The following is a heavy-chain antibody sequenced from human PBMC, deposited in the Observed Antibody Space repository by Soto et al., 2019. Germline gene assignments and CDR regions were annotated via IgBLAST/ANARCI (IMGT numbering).Heavy chain of an antibody. J-gene: IGHJ4*02. CDR3: VGGYGWLPDY. Sequence: DVHLVESGGGLVQPGGSLRLSCAASEYTFSSLWMNWVRQAPGKGLEWVAIIEQNGGERNYLDSVKGRFTISRDNAKKSVYLQMNSLRAEDTALYYCVGGYGWLPDYWGQGTLVIVSS. D-gene: IGHD6-19*01. CDR1: EYTFSSLW. CDR2: IEQNGGER. V-gene: IGHV3-7*05.